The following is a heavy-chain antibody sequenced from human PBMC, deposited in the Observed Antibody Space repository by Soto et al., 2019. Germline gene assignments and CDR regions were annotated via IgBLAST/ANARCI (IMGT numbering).Heavy chain of an antibody. V-gene: IGHV1-18*01. D-gene: IGHD3-3*01. Sequence: QVHLVQSGAEVEKPGASVKVSCKASGYTFTDYGISWVRQAPGQGLQWMGWITAFNGNTKYAQQFQGRVPMTTDTSTSTAYIELRSLESDDTVVYYCARITQSYFLSCYYYFFDYWGQGTLVSVAS. CDR2: ITAFNGNT. CDR1: GYTFTDYG. J-gene: IGHJ4*02. CDR3: ARITQSYFLSCYYYFFDY.